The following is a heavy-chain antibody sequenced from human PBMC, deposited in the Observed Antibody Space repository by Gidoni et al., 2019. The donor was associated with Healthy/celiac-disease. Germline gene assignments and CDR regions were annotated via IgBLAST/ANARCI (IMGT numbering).Heavy chain of an antibody. CDR3: ARDEMSSGYDAPTLQH. V-gene: IGHV3-48*02. CDR2: TSSSSSTI. Sequence: SGFTFSHYRRNWVRQAPGKGLEVVSYTSSSSSTIYYADSVKGRFTISRDNAKNSLSLKMSSLSDEDTAVYYCARDEMSSGYDAPTLQHWGQGTLVTVSS. CDR1: GFTFSHYR. J-gene: IGHJ1*01. D-gene: IGHD5-12*01.